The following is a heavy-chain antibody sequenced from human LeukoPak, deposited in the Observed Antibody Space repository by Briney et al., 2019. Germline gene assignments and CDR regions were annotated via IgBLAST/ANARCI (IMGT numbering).Heavy chain of an antibody. CDR2: ISGSGGST. J-gene: IGHJ3*02. V-gene: IGHV3-23*01. D-gene: IGHD1-7*01. Sequence: GGSLRLSCVASGFSFSTYGMSWVRQAPGKGLEWVSGISGSGGSTQYADSVKGRFTISRDNPKNTLYLQMNSLRAEDTAVYYCAKGVTGTRAFDIWGQGTMVTVSS. CDR3: AKGVTGTRAFDI. CDR1: GFSFSTYG.